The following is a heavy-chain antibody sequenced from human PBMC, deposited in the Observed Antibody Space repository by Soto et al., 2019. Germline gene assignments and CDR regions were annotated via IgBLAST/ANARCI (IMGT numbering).Heavy chain of an antibody. D-gene: IGHD3-16*01. CDR3: ARVGLRLGDYFDY. V-gene: IGHV4-31*03. J-gene: IGHJ4*02. CDR2: IYYSGNT. Sequence: QVQLQETGPGLVKPSQTLSLTCTVSGGSISSGAYYWSWIRQHPGKGLEWIGYIYYSGNTYYNPPLKSRVTISVYTSKNQFSLKLSSVTAADTAVYYCARVGLRLGDYFDYWGQGTLVSVSS. CDR1: GGSISSGAYY.